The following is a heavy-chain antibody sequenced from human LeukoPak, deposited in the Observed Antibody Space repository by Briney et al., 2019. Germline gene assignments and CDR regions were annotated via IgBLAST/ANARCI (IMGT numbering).Heavy chain of an antibody. J-gene: IGHJ3*02. Sequence: GGSLRLSSTASGFTFCSDVMSSVRQAPGKGLEWVSLISDSGPNTYYADSVKGRFTISRDNSKNTLYLQMNSLRSEDTAVYYCAIVSSRAFDIWGQGTMVTVSS. D-gene: IGHD2/OR15-2a*01. CDR1: GFTFCSDV. CDR3: AIVSSRAFDI. V-gene: IGHV3-23*01. CDR2: ISDSGPNT.